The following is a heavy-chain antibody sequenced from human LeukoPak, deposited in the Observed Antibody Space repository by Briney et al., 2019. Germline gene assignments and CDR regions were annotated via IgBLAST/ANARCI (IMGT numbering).Heavy chain of an antibody. J-gene: IGHJ3*02. CDR3: AKDMGYSSGYPEAFDI. CDR2: ISWNSGSI. V-gene: IGHV3-9*03. CDR1: GFTFDDYA. Sequence: PWGSLRLSCAASGFTFDDYAMHWVRQAPGKGLEWVSGISWNSGSIGYADSVKGRFTISRDNAKNSLYLQMNSLRAEDMALYYCAKDMGYSSGYPEAFDIWGQGTMVTVSP. D-gene: IGHD3-22*01.